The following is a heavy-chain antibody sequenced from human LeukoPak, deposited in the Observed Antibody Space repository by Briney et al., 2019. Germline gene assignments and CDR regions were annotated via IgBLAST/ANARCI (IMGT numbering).Heavy chain of an antibody. Sequence: PSETLSLTCAVYGGSFSGYYWSWIRQPPGKGLEWIGEINHSGSTNYNPSLKSRVTISVDTSKNQFSLRLSSVTAADTAAYYCARVEEGYGSGRRENYYYYYMDVWGKGTTVTISS. CDR1: GGSFSGYY. D-gene: IGHD3-10*01. V-gene: IGHV4-34*01. J-gene: IGHJ6*03. CDR3: ARVEEGYGSGRRENYYYYYMDV. CDR2: INHSGST.